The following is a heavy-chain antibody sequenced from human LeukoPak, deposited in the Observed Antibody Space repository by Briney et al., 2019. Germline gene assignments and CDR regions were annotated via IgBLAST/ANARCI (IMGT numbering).Heavy chain of an antibody. Sequence: GGSLRLSCAASGFTFSSYAMSWVRQAPGKGLERVSAISGSGGSTYYADSVKGRFTISRDNSKNTLYLQMNSLRAEDTAVYYCARGDIVVVPAALAIWGQGTMVTVSS. D-gene: IGHD2-2*01. CDR2: ISGSGGST. J-gene: IGHJ3*02. V-gene: IGHV3-23*01. CDR3: ARGDIVVVPAALAI. CDR1: GFTFSSYA.